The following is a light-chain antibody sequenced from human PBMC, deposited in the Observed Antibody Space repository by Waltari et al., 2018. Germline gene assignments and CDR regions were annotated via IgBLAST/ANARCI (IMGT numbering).Light chain of an antibody. CDR2: AS. V-gene: IGKV3-15*01. CDR1: QSVSSN. J-gene: IGKJ4*01. Sequence: EIVMTQSPATLSVSPGERATLSCRASQSVSSNLAWYQQKPGASTRATGIPARFSGSGSGTEFTLTISSLQSEDFAVYYCQQYNNWRALTFGGWTKVEIK. CDR3: QQYNNWRALT.